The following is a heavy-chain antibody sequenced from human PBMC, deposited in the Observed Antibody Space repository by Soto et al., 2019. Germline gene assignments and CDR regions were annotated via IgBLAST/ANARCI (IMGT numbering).Heavy chain of an antibody. CDR2: VYYTGTT. D-gene: IGHD4-17*01. V-gene: IGHV4-59*01. CDR3: ARDTVLTGMFDF. J-gene: IGHJ4*02. CDR1: GGSIGSYH. Sequence: TSETLSLTCTVSGGSIGSYHWSWVRQPPGKGLEWTASVYYTGTTNYNSSLGSRVTISIDAPENQISLKLTSVTAADTAFYYCARDTVLTGMFDFWGQGTMVTVYS.